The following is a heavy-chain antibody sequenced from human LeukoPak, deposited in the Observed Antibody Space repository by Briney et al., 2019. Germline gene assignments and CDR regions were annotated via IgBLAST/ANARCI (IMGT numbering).Heavy chain of an antibody. Sequence: GGSLRLSCAASGFTFSNAWMSWVRQAPGKGLEWVGRIKSKTDGGTSDYAAPVKGRFTISRDDSKNTLYLQMNSLKPEDTAVYYCTTIYFIPHDYGDWAEEQRNWFDPWGQGTLVTVSS. CDR3: TTIYFIPHDYGDWAEEQRNWFDP. J-gene: IGHJ5*02. CDR1: GFTFSNAW. CDR2: IKSKTDGGTS. D-gene: IGHD4-17*01. V-gene: IGHV3-15*01.